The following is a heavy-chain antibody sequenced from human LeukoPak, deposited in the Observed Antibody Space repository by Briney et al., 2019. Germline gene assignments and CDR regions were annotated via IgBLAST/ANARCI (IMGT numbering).Heavy chain of an antibody. D-gene: IGHD3-22*01. CDR1: GFTFSDYY. CDR2: ISSSGSTI. CDR3: ARGYYDSSGYTIGFDY. J-gene: IGHJ4*02. Sequence: PGGSLRLSCAASGFTFSDYYMNWIRQAPGKGLEWVSYISSSGSTIYYADSVKGRFTISRDNAKNSLYLQMNSLRAEDTAVYYCARGYYDSSGYTIGFDYWGQGTLVTVSS. V-gene: IGHV3-11*01.